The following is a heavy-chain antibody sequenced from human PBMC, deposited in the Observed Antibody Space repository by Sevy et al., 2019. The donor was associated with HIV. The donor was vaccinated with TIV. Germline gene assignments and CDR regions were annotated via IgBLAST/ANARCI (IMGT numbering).Heavy chain of an antibody. CDR2: KDTNNGNT. V-gene: IGHV1-18*04. CDR1: GYTFTFYG. J-gene: IGHJ5*02. Sequence: ASVKVSCKASGYTFTFYGISWVRQAPGQGLEWIGWKDTNNGNTKYGLKFQDRVTMTTDTSTSTAYLEVRSLRPDDTALYFCARGQLPKDYNWFDPWGQGTQVTVSS. D-gene: IGHD2-2*01. CDR3: ARGQLPKDYNWFDP.